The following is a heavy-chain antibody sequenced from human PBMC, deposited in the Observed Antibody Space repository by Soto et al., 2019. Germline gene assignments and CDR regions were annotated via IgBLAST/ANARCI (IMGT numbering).Heavy chain of an antibody. CDR3: ATSSDWSPLLDY. Sequence: GTSVKVSCKASQYTFTNFYLHWVRQAPGQRPEWMGWINNGGGTIYAEKFQSRLTMTRDTSITTAYMELSRLSSDDTAFYYCATSSDWSPLLDYWGQGTLVAVSS. CDR2: INNGGGT. D-gene: IGHD6-19*01. J-gene: IGHJ4*02. V-gene: IGHV1-2*02. CDR1: QYTFTNFY.